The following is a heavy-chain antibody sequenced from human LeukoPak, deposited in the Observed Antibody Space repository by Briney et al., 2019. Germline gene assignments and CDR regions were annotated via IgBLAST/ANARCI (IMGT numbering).Heavy chain of an antibody. CDR2: IYPGDSDT. CDR1: GYSFTSYW. D-gene: IGHD6-13*01. Sequence: GESLKISCKGSGYSFTSYWIGWVRQMPGKGLEWMGIIYPGDSDTRYSPSFQGQVTISADKSISTAYLQWSSLKASDTAMYYCATGYSSGWYGVDFDYWGQGTLVTVSS. V-gene: IGHV5-51*01. J-gene: IGHJ4*02. CDR3: ATGYSSGWYGVDFDY.